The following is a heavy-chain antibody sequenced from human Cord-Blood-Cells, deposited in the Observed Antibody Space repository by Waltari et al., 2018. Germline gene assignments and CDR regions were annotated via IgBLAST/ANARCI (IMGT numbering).Heavy chain of an antibody. D-gene: IGHD6-6*01. CDR2: IYYSGST. CDR3: ARHEQQLASFDY. Sequence: QLQLQESGPGLVKPSETLSLTCTVSGGSISSSSYYWGWIRQPPGKGLEWIGSIYYSGSTCYNPSLKSRVTISVDTSKNQFSLKLSSGTAADTAVYYCARHEQQLASFDYWGQGTLVTVSS. J-gene: IGHJ4*02. V-gene: IGHV4-39*01. CDR1: GGSISSSSYY.